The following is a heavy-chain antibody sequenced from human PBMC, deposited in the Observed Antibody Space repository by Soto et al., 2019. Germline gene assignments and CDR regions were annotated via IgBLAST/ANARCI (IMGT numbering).Heavy chain of an antibody. CDR3: AHRPRGYTYHFDY. CDR2: IYWDDDE. D-gene: IGHD5-18*01. J-gene: IGHJ4*02. V-gene: IGHV2-5*02. CDR1: GFSLTTRGVG. Sequence: QITLKESGPTLVKPTQTLTLTCTFSGFSLTTRGVGVGWIRQPPGKALEWLALIYWDDDEGYSPSLKSRLTTTKDPSKNQVVLTMTTMDPVDTATYYCAHRPRGYTYHFDYWGQGTLVTVSS.